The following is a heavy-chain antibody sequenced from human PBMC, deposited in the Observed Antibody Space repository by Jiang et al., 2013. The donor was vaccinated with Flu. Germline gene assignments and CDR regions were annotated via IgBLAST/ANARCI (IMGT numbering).Heavy chain of an antibody. Sequence: SISSSSYYWGWIRQPPRRGRGVDWEYLLYGSTYYNPSLKSRVTISVDTSKNQFSLKLSSVTAADTAVYYCARHYVGEEYYGSGAVIDYWGQGTLVTVSP. CDR3: ARHYVGEEYYGSGAVIDY. CDR1: SISSSSYY. J-gene: IGHJ4*02. D-gene: IGHD3-10*01. V-gene: IGHV4-39*01. CDR2: LLYGST.